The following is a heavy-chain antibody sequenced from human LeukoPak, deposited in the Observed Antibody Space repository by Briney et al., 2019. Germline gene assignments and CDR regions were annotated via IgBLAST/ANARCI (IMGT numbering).Heavy chain of an antibody. Sequence: GGSLRLSCAASGFTFSTYSMNWVRQAPGKGLEWVSAISGSAGSTYYADSVKGRFTISRDNSKNTLYLQMNSLRAEDTAVYYCLGYCSGGSCYSGGYWGQGTLVTVSS. D-gene: IGHD2-15*01. V-gene: IGHV3-23*01. CDR1: GFTFSTYS. J-gene: IGHJ4*02. CDR3: LGYCSGGSCYSGGY. CDR2: ISGSAGST.